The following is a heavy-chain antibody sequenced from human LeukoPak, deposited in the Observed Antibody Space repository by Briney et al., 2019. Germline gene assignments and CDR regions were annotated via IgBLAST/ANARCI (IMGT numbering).Heavy chain of an antibody. Sequence: SETLSLTCTVSGDSINSLDLWSWVRQPPEKGLEWIGEMYLSGTTHSNPSVKSRVTISIDKSKNQFFLNLSSVTAADTAVYYCAGLVGRYSSGLYYYYFDYWGQGTLVTVSS. CDR3: AGLVGRYSSGLYYYYFDY. CDR2: MYLSGTT. CDR1: GDSINSLDL. V-gene: IGHV4-4*02. D-gene: IGHD3-22*01. J-gene: IGHJ4*02.